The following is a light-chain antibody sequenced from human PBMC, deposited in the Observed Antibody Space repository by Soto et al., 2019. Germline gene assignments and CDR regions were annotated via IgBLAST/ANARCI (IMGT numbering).Light chain of an antibody. CDR3: QQRSNWPVT. CDR2: DAS. V-gene: IGKV3-11*01. J-gene: IGKJ1*01. Sequence: EIVLTPSLGIPSLSQGERATLSCRASQGVSSYLAWYQQKPGQAPRLLIYDASTRATGISARFSGSGSGTDFTLTISSLEPEDFAMYYCQQRSNWPVTFGQGTKVDIK. CDR1: QGVSSY.